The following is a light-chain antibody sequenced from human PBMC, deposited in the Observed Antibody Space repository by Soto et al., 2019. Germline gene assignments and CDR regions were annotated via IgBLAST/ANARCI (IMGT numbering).Light chain of an antibody. V-gene: IGLV2-11*01. CDR1: SSDVGGYNY. CDR3: SSYAGSNSVV. CDR2: DVS. J-gene: IGLJ2*01. Sequence: QSVLTQPPSASGTPGQRVTISCTGTSSDVGGYNYVSWYQQHPGKAPKLMIYDVSTRPSGVPDRFSGSKSGNTASLTISGLQAEDEADYYCSSYAGSNSVVFGGGTKLTVL.